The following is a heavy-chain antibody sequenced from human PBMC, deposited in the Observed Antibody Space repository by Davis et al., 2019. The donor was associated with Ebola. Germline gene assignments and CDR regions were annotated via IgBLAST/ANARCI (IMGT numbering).Heavy chain of an antibody. Sequence: PGGSLRLSCAASGFTFDDYAIHGVRQAPGKGLEWLSLISAAGDKTDYADSVRGRFTISRDNSKNSLFLQMNSLRTEDTALYYCAREIKPYWYFDLWGRGTLVTVSS. CDR3: AREIKPYWYFDL. J-gene: IGHJ2*01. V-gene: IGHV3-43*02. CDR2: ISAAGDKT. CDR1: GFTFDDYA.